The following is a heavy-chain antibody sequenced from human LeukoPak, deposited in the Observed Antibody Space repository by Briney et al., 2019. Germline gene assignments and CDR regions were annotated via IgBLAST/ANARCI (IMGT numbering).Heavy chain of an antibody. D-gene: IGHD3-3*01. Sequence: ASVKVSCKASGYTFTSYGISWVRQAPGQGLEWVGWISAYNGNTNYAQKLQGRVTMTTDTSTSTAYMELRSLRSDDTAVYYCARAHTYYDFWSGLIEYYFDYWGQGTLVTVSS. CDR2: ISAYNGNT. J-gene: IGHJ4*02. V-gene: IGHV1-18*01. CDR3: ARAHTYYDFWSGLIEYYFDY. CDR1: GYTFTSYG.